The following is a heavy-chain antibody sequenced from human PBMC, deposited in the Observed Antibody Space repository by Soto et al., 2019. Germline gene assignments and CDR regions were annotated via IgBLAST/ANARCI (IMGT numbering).Heavy chain of an antibody. Sequence: PSETLSLTCTVSGGCISSYYWSWIRQPPGKGLEWIGYIYYSGSTNYNPSLKSRVTISVDTSKNQFSLKLSSVTAADTAVYYCARRTAAAVIDYWGQGTLVTVSS. J-gene: IGHJ4*02. CDR1: GGCISSYY. D-gene: IGHD6-13*01. CDR2: IYYSGST. CDR3: ARRTAAAVIDY. V-gene: IGHV4-59*08.